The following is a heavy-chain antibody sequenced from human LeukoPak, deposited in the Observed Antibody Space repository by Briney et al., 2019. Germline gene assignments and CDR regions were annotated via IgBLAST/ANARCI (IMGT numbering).Heavy chain of an antibody. CDR3: ARDGAFSLRFLEWLDY. CDR2: IWYDGSNK. CDR1: GFTFSSYG. Sequence: GGSLRLSGAASGFTFSSYGMHWVRQAPGKGLEWVAVIWYDGSNKYYADSVKGRFTISRDNSKNTLYLQMNSLRAEDTAVYYCARDGAFSLRFLEWLDYWGQGTLVTVSS. D-gene: IGHD3-3*01. J-gene: IGHJ4*02. V-gene: IGHV3-33*01.